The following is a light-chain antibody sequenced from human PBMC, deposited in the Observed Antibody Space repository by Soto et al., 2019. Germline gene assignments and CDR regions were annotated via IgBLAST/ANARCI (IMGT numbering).Light chain of an antibody. CDR3: CSYVGRNTYV. Sequence: QSALTQPRSASGSPGQSITISCTGTSSDVGGYNYVSWYQQHPAKAPKLNIFDVSKRPSGVPNRFSGSKSGNTASLTISGLRAEDEADYYCCSYVGRNTYVFGTGTKVTVL. J-gene: IGLJ1*01. CDR2: DVS. CDR1: SSDVGGYNY. V-gene: IGLV2-11*01.